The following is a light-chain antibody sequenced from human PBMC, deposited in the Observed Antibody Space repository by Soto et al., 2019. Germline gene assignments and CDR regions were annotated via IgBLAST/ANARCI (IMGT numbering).Light chain of an antibody. Sequence: EIVLTQSPATMSLAPGERATLSCRASQSVSSYLAWYQQKPGQAPRLIIYGASTRATGIPARFSGSGSGTEFTLTISSLQSEDFAVYYCQQYNNWPITFGQGTRLEIK. CDR1: QSVSSY. J-gene: IGKJ5*01. CDR2: GAS. CDR3: QQYNNWPIT. V-gene: IGKV3-15*01.